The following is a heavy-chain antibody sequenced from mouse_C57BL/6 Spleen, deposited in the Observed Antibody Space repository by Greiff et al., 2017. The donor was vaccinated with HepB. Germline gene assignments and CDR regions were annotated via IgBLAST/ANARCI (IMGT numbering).Heavy chain of an antibody. CDR3: ARSGGKDYFDY. D-gene: IGHD2-1*01. CDR1: GYTFTSYW. Sequence: QVQLKQPGAELVKPGASVKLSCKASGYTFTSYWMHWVKQRPGQGLEWIGMIHPNSGSTNYNEKFKSKATLTVDKSSSTAYMQLSSLTSEDSAVYYCARSGGKDYFDYWGQGTTLTVSS. V-gene: IGHV1-64*01. CDR2: IHPNSGST. J-gene: IGHJ2*01.